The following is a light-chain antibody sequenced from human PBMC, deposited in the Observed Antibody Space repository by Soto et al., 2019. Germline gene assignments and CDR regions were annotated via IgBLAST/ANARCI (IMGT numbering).Light chain of an antibody. CDR1: QGIDSY. CDR2: ETS. J-gene: IGKJ5*01. Sequence: IQLTQPPSSLSAYVGDRVTITCRASQGIDSYLAWYQQRPGKVPQLLIYETSILQCGVSSRFSGSGSGTDFTLTISSLQAEDFAVYYCQQYNNWPRTFGQGTRLEIK. CDR3: QQYNNWPRT. V-gene: IGKV1-9*01.